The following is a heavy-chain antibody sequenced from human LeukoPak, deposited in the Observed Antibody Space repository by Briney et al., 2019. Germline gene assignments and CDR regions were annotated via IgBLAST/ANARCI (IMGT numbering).Heavy chain of an antibody. CDR2: ISYSGSP. D-gene: IGHD2-2*01. J-gene: IGHJ1*01. V-gene: IGHV4-31*03. Sequence: SQTLSLTCTVSGASISSGGYYWSWIRQHPGKGLEWIGYISYSGSPYYNPSLKSRVTLSVDTSRNQFSLKPSSVTAADTAVYYCARGPHCSSTSCYSEYFHHWGQGTLVTVSS. CDR1: GASISSGGYY. CDR3: ARGPHCSSTSCYSEYFHH.